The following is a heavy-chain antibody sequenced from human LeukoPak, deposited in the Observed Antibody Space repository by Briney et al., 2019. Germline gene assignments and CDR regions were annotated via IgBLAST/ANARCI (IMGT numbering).Heavy chain of an antibody. Sequence: ASVNVSCKASGYTFTGYYMQWVRQAPGHGLESMGWINPNSGGTNYAQKFQGRVTITSDTSISTAYMELSRLRSDDTAVYYCATDPGDSSGYYYFDYWGQGTLVTVSS. CDR1: GYTFTGYY. CDR2: INPNSGGT. CDR3: ATDPGDSSGYYYFDY. V-gene: IGHV1-2*02. J-gene: IGHJ4*02. D-gene: IGHD3-22*01.